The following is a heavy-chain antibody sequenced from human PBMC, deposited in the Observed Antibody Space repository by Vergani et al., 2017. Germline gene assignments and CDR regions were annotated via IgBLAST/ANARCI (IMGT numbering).Heavy chain of an antibody. Sequence: EGQLVESGGGLVKPGGSLRLSCAASEFTFSDVWMSWVRQAPGKGLEWVARIKSNADGGSADYAASVKGRFIISRDDSKNFLYLQMNSLKIEDTALYFCTAEXEVAFYYSYYHMDVWGKGTTVTVSS. CDR2: IKSNADGGSA. CDR1: EFTFSDVW. J-gene: IGHJ6*03. D-gene: IGHD2-21*01. V-gene: IGHV3-15*01. CDR3: TAEXEVAFYYSYYHMDV.